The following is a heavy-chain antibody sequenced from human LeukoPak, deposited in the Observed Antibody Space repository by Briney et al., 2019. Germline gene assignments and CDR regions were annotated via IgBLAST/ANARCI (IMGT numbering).Heavy chain of an antibody. Sequence: ASVNVSCKASGYTFTIYYMHWGRQAPGKGLGWRGGFNPKVGETIYAQKFQGRVTMTEDTSTDTAYMELSSLRSEDTAVYYCARDGGARYDYVWGSYRIDAFDIWGQGTMVTVSS. CDR1: GYTFTIYY. J-gene: IGHJ3*02. CDR3: ARDGGARYDYVWGSYRIDAFDI. D-gene: IGHD3-16*02. V-gene: IGHV1-24*01. CDR2: FNPKVGET.